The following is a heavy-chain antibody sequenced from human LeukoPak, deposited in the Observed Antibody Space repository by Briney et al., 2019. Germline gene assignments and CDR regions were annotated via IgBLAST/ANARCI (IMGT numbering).Heavy chain of an antibody. CDR2: ISGSGGST. CDR1: GFTFSSYA. D-gene: IGHD2-2*01. V-gene: IGHV3-23*01. J-gene: IGHJ6*02. CDR3: AREGVRDSSIYYYGMDV. Sequence: PGGSLRLSCAASGFTFSSYAMSWVRQAPGKGLEWVSAISGSGGSTYYADSVKGRFTISRDNSKNTLYLQMNSLRAEDTAVYYCAREGVRDSSIYYYGMDVWGQGTTVTVSS.